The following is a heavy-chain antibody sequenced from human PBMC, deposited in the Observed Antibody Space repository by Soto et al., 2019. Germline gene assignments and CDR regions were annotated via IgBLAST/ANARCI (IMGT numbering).Heavy chain of an antibody. CDR3: DRARALFLPVVSSGNKIFDY. V-gene: IGHV4-4*02. Sequence: SETLSLTCAVSGGSISINNWWSCVREPPGKGLEWIGEIYRNGSTNYNPSLKSRVTISVDKSKNQFSLKLNFVTAADTAFYYCDRARALFLPVVSSGNKIFDYCGQGTLFTVSS. CDR2: IYRNGST. J-gene: IGHJ4*02. CDR1: GGSISINNW. D-gene: IGHD3-22*01.